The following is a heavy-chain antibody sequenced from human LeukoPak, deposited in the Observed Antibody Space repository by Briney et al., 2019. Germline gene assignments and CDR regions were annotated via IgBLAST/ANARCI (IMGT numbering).Heavy chain of an antibody. CDR1: GFSLSTSGEG. V-gene: IGHV2-5*01. Sequence: SGPTLVKPTQTLTLTCTFSGFSLSTSGEGVGWIRQPPGKALEWLALIYWNDDKRYSPSLKSRLTITKDTSKDQVVLTMTNMDPVDTATYYCAYIYSGANRNDYWGQGTLVTVSS. J-gene: IGHJ4*02. CDR3: AYIYSGANRNDY. CDR2: IYWNDDK. D-gene: IGHD2-15*01.